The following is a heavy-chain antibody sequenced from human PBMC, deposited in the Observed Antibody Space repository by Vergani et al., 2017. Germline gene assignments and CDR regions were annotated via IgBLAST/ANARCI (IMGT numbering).Heavy chain of an antibody. V-gene: IGHV3-23*01. CDR3: AKDHVAAAGYRGAFDI. CDR2: ISGSGGST. D-gene: IGHD6-13*01. CDR1: GFTFSSYA. J-gene: IGHJ3*02. Sequence: EVQLLESGGGLVQPGGSLRLSCAASGFTFSSYAMSWVRQAPGKGLEWVSAISGSGGSTYYADSVKGRFTISRDNSKNTLYPQMNSLRAEDTAVYYCAKDHVAAAGYRGAFDIWGQGTMVTVSS.